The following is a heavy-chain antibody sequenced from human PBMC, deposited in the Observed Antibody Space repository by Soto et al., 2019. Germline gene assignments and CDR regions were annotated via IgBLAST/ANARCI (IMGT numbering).Heavy chain of an antibody. J-gene: IGHJ6*02. CDR1: GFTFSSYG. CDR2: ISYDGSNK. Sequence: QVQLVESGGGVVQPGRSLRLSCAASGFTFSSYGMHWVRQAPGKGLEWVAVISYDGSNKYYADSVKGRFTISRDNSKNTLYLQMNSLRAEDTAVYYCAKGGPGIAVAPPSGGGYYYYGMDVWGQGTTVTVSS. D-gene: IGHD6-19*01. V-gene: IGHV3-30*18. CDR3: AKGGPGIAVAPPSGGGYYYYGMDV.